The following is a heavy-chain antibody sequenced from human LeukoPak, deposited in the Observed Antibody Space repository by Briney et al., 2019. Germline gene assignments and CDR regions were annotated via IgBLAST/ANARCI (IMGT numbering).Heavy chain of an antibody. Sequence: PSETLSLTCTVSGGSISSYYWSWIRQPPGKGLEWIGYIYYSGSTNYNPSLKSRVTISVDTSKNQFSLKLSSVTAADTAVYYCARVQYSSSRPRFDPWGQGTLVTVSS. CDR2: IYYSGST. V-gene: IGHV4-59*01. D-gene: IGHD6-13*01. J-gene: IGHJ5*02. CDR3: ARVQYSSSRPRFDP. CDR1: GGSISSYY.